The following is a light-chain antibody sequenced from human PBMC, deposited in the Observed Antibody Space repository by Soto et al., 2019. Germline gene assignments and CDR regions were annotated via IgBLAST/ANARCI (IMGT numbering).Light chain of an antibody. J-gene: IGLJ1*01. CDR3: SSYTSSSKV. CDR2: DVS. CDR1: SSDVGGYNY. Sequence: SVLTQPASVSGSPGQPITISCTGTSSDVGGYNYVSWYQQHPGKAPKLMIYDVSNRPSGVSNRFSGSKSGNTASLTISGLQAEDEADYYCSSYTSSSKVFGTGTKVTVL. V-gene: IGLV2-14*01.